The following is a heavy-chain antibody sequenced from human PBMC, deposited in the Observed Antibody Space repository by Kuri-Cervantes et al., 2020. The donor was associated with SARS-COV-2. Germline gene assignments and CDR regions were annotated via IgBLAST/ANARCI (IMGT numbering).Heavy chain of an antibody. D-gene: IGHD6-6*01. V-gene: IGHV4-4*07. CDR2: IYYSGST. CDR3: ARDGHWSIAYAFDI. J-gene: IGHJ3*02. CDR1: GGSISSYY. Sequence: SETLSLTCTVSGGSISSYYWSWIRQPAGKGLEWIGRIYYSGSTNYNPSLKSRVTISVDTSKNQFSLKLSSVTAADTAVYYCARDGHWSIAYAFDIWGQGTMVTVSS.